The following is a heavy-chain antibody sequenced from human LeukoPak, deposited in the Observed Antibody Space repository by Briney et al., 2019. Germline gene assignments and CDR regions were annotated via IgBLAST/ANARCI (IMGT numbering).Heavy chain of an antibody. Sequence: SETLSLTCSVSGGSISSYYWSWIRQPAGKGLEWIGRIYSSGSTNYNPSLKTRVTMSLDTSKNQFSPNLTTVTAADTPVYYCARTSARGAQFDYWGQGTLVTVSS. D-gene: IGHD3-10*01. CDR3: ARTSARGAQFDY. J-gene: IGHJ4*02. CDR2: IYSSGST. V-gene: IGHV4-4*07. CDR1: GGSISSYY.